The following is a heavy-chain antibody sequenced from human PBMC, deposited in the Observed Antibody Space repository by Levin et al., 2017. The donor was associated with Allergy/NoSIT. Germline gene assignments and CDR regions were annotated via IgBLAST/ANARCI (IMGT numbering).Heavy chain of an antibody. D-gene: IGHD3-3*01. CDR2: IYYSGST. CDR3: ARARPPFTIFGVVTTIDKYYFDY. Sequence: SETLSLTCTVSGGSISSSSYYWGWIRQPPGKGLEWIGSIYYSGSTYYNPSLKSRVTISVDTSKNQFSLKLSSVTAADTAVYYCARARPPFTIFGVVTTIDKYYFDYWGQGTLVTVSS. V-gene: IGHV4-39*07. J-gene: IGHJ4*02. CDR1: GGSISSSSYY.